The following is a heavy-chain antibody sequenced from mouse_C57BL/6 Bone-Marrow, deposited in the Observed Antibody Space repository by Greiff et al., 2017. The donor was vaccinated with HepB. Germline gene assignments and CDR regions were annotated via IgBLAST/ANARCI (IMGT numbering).Heavy chain of an antibody. CDR1: GFNIKDDY. CDR3: TTLSMDY. CDR2: IDPENGDT. V-gene: IGHV14-4*01. Sequence: VQLQQSGAELVRPGASVKLSCTASGFNIKDDYMHWVKQRPEQGLEWIGWIDPENGDTEYASKFQGKATITADTSSNKAYLQLSSLTSEDTAVYYCTTLSMDYWGQGTSVTVSS. J-gene: IGHJ4*01.